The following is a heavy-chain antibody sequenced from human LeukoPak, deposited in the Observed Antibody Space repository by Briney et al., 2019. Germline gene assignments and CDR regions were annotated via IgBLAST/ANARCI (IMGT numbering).Heavy chain of an antibody. D-gene: IGHD3-10*01. Sequence: ASVKVSCKASGYTFTSYGISWVRQAPGQGLEWMGWISAYNGNTNYAQKLQGRVTMTTDTSTSTAYMELRSLRSDDTAVYYCARDKVPLDCGSGSFMDHWGQGTLVTVSS. V-gene: IGHV1-18*01. J-gene: IGHJ4*02. CDR3: ARDKVPLDCGSGSFMDH. CDR1: GYTFTSYG. CDR2: ISAYNGNT.